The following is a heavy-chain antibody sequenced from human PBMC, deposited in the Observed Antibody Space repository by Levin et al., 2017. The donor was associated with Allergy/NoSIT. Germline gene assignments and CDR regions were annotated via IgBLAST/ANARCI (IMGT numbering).Heavy chain of an antibody. D-gene: IGHD6-19*01. Sequence: LSLTCAASGFTFSNSWMHWVRQAPGKGLVWVSRIKSDGSSTNYADSVKGRFTISRDNAKNTLYLQLNSLRVEDTAMYYCAKVTVTGYGSLPLDSWGQGTLVTVSS. V-gene: IGHV3-74*01. J-gene: IGHJ4*02. CDR3: AKVTVTGYGSLPLDS. CDR1: GFTFSNSW. CDR2: IKSDGSST.